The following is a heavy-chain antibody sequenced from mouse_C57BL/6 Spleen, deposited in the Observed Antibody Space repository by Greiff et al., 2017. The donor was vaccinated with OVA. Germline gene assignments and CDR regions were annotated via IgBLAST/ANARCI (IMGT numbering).Heavy chain of an antibody. CDR1: GYTFTSYW. CDR3: ARSGDYGSQFAY. V-gene: IGHV1-69*01. CDR2: IDPSDSYT. Sequence: QVQLKQPGAELVMPGASVKLSCKASGYTFTSYWMHWVKQRPGQGLEWIGEIDPSDSYTNYNQKFKGKSTLTVDKSSSTAYMQLSSLTSEDSAVYYCARSGDYGSQFAYWGQGTLVTVSA. J-gene: IGHJ3*01. D-gene: IGHD1-1*01.